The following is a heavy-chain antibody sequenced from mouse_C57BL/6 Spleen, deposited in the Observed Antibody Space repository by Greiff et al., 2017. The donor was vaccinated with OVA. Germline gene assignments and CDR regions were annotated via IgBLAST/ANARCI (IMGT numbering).Heavy chain of an antibody. D-gene: IGHD1-1*01. J-gene: IGHJ4*01. Sequence: VQLQQSGPELVKPGASVKISCKASGYTFTDYYMNWVTQSHGKSLEWIGDINPNNGGTSYHQKFKGKATLTVDKSSSTAYIELRSLTSEDSAVYYWARSDYYGRITGAMDYWGQGTSVTVSS. CDR3: ARSDYYGRITGAMDY. CDR2: INPNNGGT. V-gene: IGHV1-26*01. CDR1: GYTFTDYY.